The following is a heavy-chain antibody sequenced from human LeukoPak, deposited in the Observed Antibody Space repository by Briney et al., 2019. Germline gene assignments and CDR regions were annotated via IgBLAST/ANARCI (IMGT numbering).Heavy chain of an antibody. CDR1: GFTFSSYA. D-gene: IGHD6-13*01. V-gene: IGHV3-23*01. CDR2: ISGSGGST. Sequence: GGSLRLSCAASGFTFSSYAMSWVRQAPGKGLEWVSAISGSGGSTYYADSVKGRFTISSDNSKNTLYLQMNSLRAEDTAVYYCAKDRPAWYSSSWYFDYWGQGTLVTVSS. CDR3: AKDRPAWYSSSWYFDY. J-gene: IGHJ4*02.